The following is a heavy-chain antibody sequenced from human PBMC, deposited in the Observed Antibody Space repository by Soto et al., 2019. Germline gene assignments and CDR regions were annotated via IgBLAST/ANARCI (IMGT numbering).Heavy chain of an antibody. CDR3: ARDFSMVIVAPGD. D-gene: IGHD5-12*01. CDR1: GFTFSSYG. Sequence: HLGGSLRLSCAASGFTFSSYGMHWVRQAPGKGLEWVAVIWYDGSNKYYAESVKGRFTISRDNSKNTVYLQINALRAEDTAVYYCARDFSMVIVAPGDWGKGTLVTVSS. J-gene: IGHJ4*02. V-gene: IGHV3-33*01. CDR2: IWYDGSNK.